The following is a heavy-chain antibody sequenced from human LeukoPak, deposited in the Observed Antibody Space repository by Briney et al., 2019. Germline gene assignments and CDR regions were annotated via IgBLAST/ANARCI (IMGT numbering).Heavy chain of an antibody. CDR1: GFTFSSYS. Sequence: GGSLRLSCVASGFTFSSYSMNRVRQAPGKGLEWVSYISSSSSTIYYADSVKGRFTISRDNAKNSLYLQMNSLRAKDTAVYYCARAGRYSYDSSGYYYEAFDIWGQGTMVTVSS. V-gene: IGHV3-48*01. D-gene: IGHD3-22*01. CDR3: ARAGRYSYDSSGYYYEAFDI. CDR2: ISSSSSTI. J-gene: IGHJ3*02.